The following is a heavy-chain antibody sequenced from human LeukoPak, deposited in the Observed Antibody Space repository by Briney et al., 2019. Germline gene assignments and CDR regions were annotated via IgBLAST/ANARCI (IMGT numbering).Heavy chain of an antibody. CDR1: GYTFTSYA. J-gene: IGHJ3*02. V-gene: IGHV1-3*01. D-gene: IGHD2-21*02. CDR3: ARGASSYCGGDCSDAFDI. Sequence: ASVKVSCKASGYTFTSYAMPWVRQAPGQRLEWMGWINAGNGNTKYSQKFQGRVTITRDTSASTAYMELSSLRSEDTAVYYCARGASSYCGGDCSDAFDIWGQGTMVTVSS. CDR2: INAGNGNT.